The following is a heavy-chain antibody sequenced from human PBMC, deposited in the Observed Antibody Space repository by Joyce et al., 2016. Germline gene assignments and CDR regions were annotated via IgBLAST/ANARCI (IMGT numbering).Heavy chain of an antibody. J-gene: IGHJ6*03. Sequence: EVQLVESGGGLIQPGGSLRLSSAASGFTFSAYPMNWVRQRPGKGLEWLSYISRSSDSFYYADSLKGRLTISRDNAKNTLYLEMHSLRVEDTAVYYCARGGGDYVGVFFYMDVWGRGTTVTVSS. D-gene: IGHD4-17*01. CDR1: GFTFSAYP. V-gene: IGHV3-48*01. CDR2: ISRSSDSF. CDR3: ARGGGDYVGVFFYMDV.